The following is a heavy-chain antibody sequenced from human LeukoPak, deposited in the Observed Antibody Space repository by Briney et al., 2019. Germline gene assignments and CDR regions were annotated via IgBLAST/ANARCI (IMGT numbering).Heavy chain of an antibody. CDR3: ARDSGSSEYYFDY. CDR1: GFTFSSYW. J-gene: IGHJ4*02. CDR2: IGSDGSST. D-gene: IGHD1-26*01. V-gene: IGHV3-74*01. Sequence: GGSLRLSCAASGFTFSSYWMHWVRQVPGKGLVWVSRIGSDGSSTSFADSVKGRFTISRDNAKNMLYLQMNSLRAEDTAVYYCARDSGSSEYYFDYWGQGTLVTVSS.